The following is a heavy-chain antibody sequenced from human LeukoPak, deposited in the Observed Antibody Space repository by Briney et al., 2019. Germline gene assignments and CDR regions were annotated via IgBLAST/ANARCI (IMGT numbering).Heavy chain of an antibody. D-gene: IGHD2-2*01. V-gene: IGHV4-39*01. CDR2: IYYSGST. CDR3: ARHAGIVPAAIYNWFDP. Sequence: SETLSLTCTVSGGSISSSSYYWGWIRQPPGKGLEWIGSIYYSGSTYYNPSLKSRVTISVDTSKDQFSLKLSSVTAADTAVYYCARHAGIVPAAIYNWFDPWGQGTLVTVSS. J-gene: IGHJ5*02. CDR1: GGSISSSSYY.